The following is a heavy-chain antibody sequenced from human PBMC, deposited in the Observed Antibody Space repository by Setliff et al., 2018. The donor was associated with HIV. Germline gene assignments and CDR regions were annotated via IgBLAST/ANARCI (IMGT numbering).Heavy chain of an antibody. CDR3: ARQLDYTNGRYFDY. V-gene: IGHV4-4*09. J-gene: IGHJ4*02. Sequence: SETLSLTCTVSGGSINNNHWSWIRQPAGKGLEWLAYTEASGDTNYNPSLRGRVIISLDTSNNQFSLNLNSVTAADTAVYYCARQLDYTNGRYFDYWGPGTLVTVSS. CDR1: GGSINNNH. CDR2: TEASGDT. D-gene: IGHD4-4*01.